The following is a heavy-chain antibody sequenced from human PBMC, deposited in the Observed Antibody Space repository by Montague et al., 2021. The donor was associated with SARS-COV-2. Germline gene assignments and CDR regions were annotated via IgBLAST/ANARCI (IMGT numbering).Heavy chain of an antibody. D-gene: IGHD1-1*01. CDR2: VFYTGNT. J-gene: IGHJ4*02. CDR3: ARITFCMKVNCSRLFYFDS. Sequence: SETLSLTCTVSGADVCSGYYYWSWIRQPPGRGLEWIGYVFYTGNTNYNPSLKSRVTISVDTSKNLFSLDLTSVTAADTAVYYCARITFCMKVNCSRLFYFDSWGQGTLVTVSS. V-gene: IGHV4-61*03. CDR1: GADVCSGYYY.